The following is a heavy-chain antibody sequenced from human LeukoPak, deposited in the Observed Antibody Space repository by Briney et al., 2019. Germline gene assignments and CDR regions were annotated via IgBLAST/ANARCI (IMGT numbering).Heavy chain of an antibody. CDR1: GFTFSTYW. J-gene: IGHJ4*02. CDR2: INSDGSST. V-gene: IGHV3-74*01. Sequence: GGSLRLSCAASGFTFSTYWMHWVRQAPGKGLVWVSHINSDGSSTNYADSVKGRFAISRDNAKNTLYLQMNSLRAEDTAVYYCARGTVVTPAHLYWGQRTLVTVSS. CDR3: ARGTVVTPAHLY. D-gene: IGHD4-23*01.